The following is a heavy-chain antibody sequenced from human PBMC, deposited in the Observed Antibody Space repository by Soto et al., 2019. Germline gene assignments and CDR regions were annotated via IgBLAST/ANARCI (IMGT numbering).Heavy chain of an antibody. J-gene: IGHJ4*02. CDR2: INSDGSST. CDR1: GFTFSSYW. D-gene: IGHD6-13*01. CDR3: AREASIAAAGTDY. V-gene: IGHV3-74*01. Sequence: GGSLRLSCVASGFTFSSYWMHWVRQAPGKGLVWVSRINSDGSSTSYADSVKGRFTISRDNAKNTLYLQMNSLRAEDTAVYYCAREASIAAAGTDYWGQGTLVTVSS.